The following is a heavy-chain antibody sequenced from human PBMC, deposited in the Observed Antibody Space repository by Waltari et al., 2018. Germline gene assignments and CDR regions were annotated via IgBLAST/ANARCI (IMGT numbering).Heavy chain of an antibody. CDR1: GGSISSSSYY. V-gene: IGHV4-39*01. J-gene: IGHJ4*02. Sequence: QLQLQESGPGLVKPSETLSLTCTVSGGSISSSSYYWGWIRQPPGKGLEWIGSIYYSGSTYYNPSLKSRVTISVDTSKNQFSLKLSSVTAADTAVYYCARRRGYCSGGSCYYFDYWGQGTLVTVSS. CDR2: IYYSGST. CDR3: ARRRGYCSGGSCYYFDY. D-gene: IGHD2-15*01.